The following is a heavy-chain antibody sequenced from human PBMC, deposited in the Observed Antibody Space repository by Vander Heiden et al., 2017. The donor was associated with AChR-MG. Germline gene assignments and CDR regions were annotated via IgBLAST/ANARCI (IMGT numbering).Heavy chain of an antibody. CDR2: ISGSSSTI. J-gene: IGHJ4*02. V-gene: IGHV3-48*02. Sequence: EVPLVESGGGSVQPGGSLSPSWAASGFTFSSYSRNWVRQAPGKGLEWVSYISGSSSTIYYADSVKGRFTISRDNAKNSLYLQMNSLRDEDTAVYYCARAAHDYWGQGTLVTVSS. CDR1: GFTFSSYS. CDR3: ARAAHDY.